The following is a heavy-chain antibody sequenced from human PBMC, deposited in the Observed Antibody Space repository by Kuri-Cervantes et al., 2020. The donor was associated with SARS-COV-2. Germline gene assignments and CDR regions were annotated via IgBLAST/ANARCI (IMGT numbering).Heavy chain of an antibody. CDR2: IYYSGST. CDR1: GVSVTTFGSY. J-gene: IGHJ5*02. V-gene: IGHV4-39*07. Sequence: SETLSLTCTVSGVSVTTFGSYWTWIRQPPGKGLEWIGSIYYSGSTYYNPSLKSRVTISVDTSKNQFSLKLSSVTAADTAVYYCARARIAAAGYNWFDPWGQGTLVTVSS. D-gene: IGHD6-13*01. CDR3: ARARIAAAGYNWFDP.